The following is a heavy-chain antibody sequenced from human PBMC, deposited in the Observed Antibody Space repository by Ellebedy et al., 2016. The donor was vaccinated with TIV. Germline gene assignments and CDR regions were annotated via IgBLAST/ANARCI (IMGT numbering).Heavy chain of an antibody. J-gene: IGHJ4*02. CDR1: GFTFSSYG. CDR3: AKDKGEVRYGAGVYFDY. V-gene: IGHV3-33*06. D-gene: IGHD1-26*01. Sequence: GGSLRLSXAASGFTFSSYGMHWVRQAPGKGLEWVAVIWYDGSNKYYADSVKGRFTISRDNSKNTLYLQMNSLRAEDTAVYYCAKDKGEVRYGAGVYFDYWGQGTLVTVSS. CDR2: IWYDGSNK.